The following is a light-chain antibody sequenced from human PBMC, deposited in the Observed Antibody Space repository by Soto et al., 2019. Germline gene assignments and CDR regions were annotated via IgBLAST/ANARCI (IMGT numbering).Light chain of an antibody. CDR2: GAS. CDR1: QSVSSSY. V-gene: IGKV3-20*01. J-gene: IGKJ1*01. CDR3: QQYGSSPRT. Sequence: EIVLTQSPGTLSLSPGERATLSCRASQSVSSSYLAWCQQKPGQAPRPLIYGASSRATGIPDRFSGSGSGTDFTLTISRLEPEDFAVYYCQQYGSSPRTFGQGTKVEIK.